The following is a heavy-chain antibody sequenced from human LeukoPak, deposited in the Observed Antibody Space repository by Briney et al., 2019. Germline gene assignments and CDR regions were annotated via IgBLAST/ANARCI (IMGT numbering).Heavy chain of an antibody. CDR1: GGSISSYY. CDR2: IYTSGNT. CDR3: ARVLYSSSSAWPDAFGI. J-gene: IGHJ3*02. V-gene: IGHV4-4*07. Sequence: TSETLSLTCTVSGGSISSYYWSWIRQPAGKGLEWIGRIYTSGNTNYNPSLKSRVTMSLDTSKNQFSLKLSSVTAADTALYYCARVLYSSSSAWPDAFGIWGQGTMVTVSS. D-gene: IGHD6-13*01.